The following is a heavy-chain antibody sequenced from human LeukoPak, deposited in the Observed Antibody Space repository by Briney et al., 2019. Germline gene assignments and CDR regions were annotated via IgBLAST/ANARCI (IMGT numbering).Heavy chain of an antibody. CDR2: ISSSGSTI. J-gene: IGHJ4*02. V-gene: IGHV3-48*03. CDR3: AKDQHSNYLPKSFDY. D-gene: IGHD4-11*01. CDR1: GFTFSSYE. Sequence: GGSLRLSCAASGFTFSSYEMNWVRQAPGKGLEWVSYISSSGSTIYYADSVKGRFTISRDNSKNTLYLQMNSLRAEDTAVYYCAKDQHSNYLPKSFDYWGQGTLVTVSS.